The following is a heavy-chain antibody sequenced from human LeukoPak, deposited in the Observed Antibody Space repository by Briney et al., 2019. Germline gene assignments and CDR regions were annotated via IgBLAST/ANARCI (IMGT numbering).Heavy chain of an antibody. V-gene: IGHV3-30*02. CDR2: IHFDGSTK. CDR3: AKDQCTRTSCDGYPGY. CDR1: GFTFSSYG. J-gene: IGHJ4*02. Sequence: GGSLRLPCAASGFTFSSYGMHWVRQAPGKGLEWVAFIHFDGSTKYSGDSVQGRFTISRDNSKNTLYLQMNNLRPEDTAFYYCAKDQCTRTSCDGYPGYWGQGTLVTVSS. D-gene: IGHD2-2*01.